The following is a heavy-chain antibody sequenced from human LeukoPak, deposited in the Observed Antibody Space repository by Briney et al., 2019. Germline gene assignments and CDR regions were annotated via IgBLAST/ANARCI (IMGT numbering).Heavy chain of an antibody. CDR2: IRDKGNNDAT. CDR1: GLTLSGST. Sequence: GGSLRLSCAASGLTLSGSTIHWVRQASGKGLDWVGRIRDKGNNDATTYAASVKGRFTIFRDDSKNTAYLQMNSLKTEDTAIYYCTTPFSGTSNIAWGQGTLVTVSS. CDR3: TTPFSGTSNIA. V-gene: IGHV3-73*01. D-gene: IGHD1-26*01. J-gene: IGHJ5*02.